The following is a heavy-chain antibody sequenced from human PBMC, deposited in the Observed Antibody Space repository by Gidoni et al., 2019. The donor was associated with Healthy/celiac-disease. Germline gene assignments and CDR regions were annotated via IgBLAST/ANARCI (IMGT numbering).Heavy chain of an antibody. J-gene: IGHJ6*02. CDR1: GFTFSSYA. CDR3: ARGGSGWLSRDYGMDV. D-gene: IGHD6-19*01. V-gene: IGHV3-30*04. CDR2: ISYDGSNK. Sequence: QVQLVESGGGVVHPGRSLRLSCAASGFTFSSYAIHWVRQAPGKGLEWVAVISYDGSNKYYADSVKGRFTISRDNSKNTLYLQMNSLRAEDTAVYYCARGGSGWLSRDYGMDVWGQGTTVTVSS.